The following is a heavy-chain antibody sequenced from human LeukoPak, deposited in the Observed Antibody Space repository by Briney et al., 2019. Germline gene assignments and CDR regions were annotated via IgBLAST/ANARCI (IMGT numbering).Heavy chain of an antibody. Sequence: SQTLSLTCAISGDSVSSNSAAWNWIRQSPSRGLEWLGRTYYRSKWYNDYAVSVKSRITINPDTSKNQFSLQLNSVTPEDTAVYYCARDTYDSSGYSHSRGFDYWGQGTLVTVSS. CDR3: ARDTYDSSGYSHSRGFDY. J-gene: IGHJ4*02. CDR1: GDSVSSNSAA. D-gene: IGHD3-22*01. CDR2: TYYRSKWYN. V-gene: IGHV6-1*01.